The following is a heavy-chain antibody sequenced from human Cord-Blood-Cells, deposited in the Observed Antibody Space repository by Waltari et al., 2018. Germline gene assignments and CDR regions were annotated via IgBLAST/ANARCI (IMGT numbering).Heavy chain of an antibody. D-gene: IGHD5-12*01. CDR3: ARDGDVDRLVYYFDD. CDR1: GFTFSSYA. CDR2: ISYDGSNK. V-gene: IGHV3-30-3*01. J-gene: IGHJ4*02. Sequence: QVQLVESGGGVVQPGRSLRLPCAASGFTFSSYAMHWVRQAPGKGLEGVAVISYDGSNKYYADFVKGRFTIARDNSKNTLYLHMNSRRAEDTAVYYCARDGDVDRLVYYFDDWSQGTLVTVSS.